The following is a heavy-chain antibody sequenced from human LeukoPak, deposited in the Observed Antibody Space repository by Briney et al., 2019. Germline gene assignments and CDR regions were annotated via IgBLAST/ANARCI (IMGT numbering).Heavy chain of an antibody. CDR1: GFTFSSYW. CDR2: INSDGSRT. D-gene: IGHD3-10*01. Sequence: GGSLRLSCAASGFTFSSYWMHWVRHAPGKGLVWVSRINSDGSRTSYADSVKGRFTISRDNAKNTLYLQMNSLRAEDTAVYYCARGPMVRTNLFDYWGQGTLVTVSS. J-gene: IGHJ4*02. CDR3: ARGPMVRTNLFDY. V-gene: IGHV3-74*01.